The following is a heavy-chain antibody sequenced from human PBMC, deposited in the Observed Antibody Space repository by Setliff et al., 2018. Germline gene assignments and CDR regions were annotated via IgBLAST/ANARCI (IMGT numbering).Heavy chain of an antibody. CDR2: INPDGRTT. V-gene: IGHV3-74*03. J-gene: IGHJ6*03. CDR1: GLTFSRSW. CDR3: ARLALTGYDSSGYYYALEYYYYMDV. Sequence: GGSLRLSCAASGLTFSRSWMFWVRQAPGKGLVWVSHINPDGRTTAYADSVKGRFTISRDNAKNTLYLQMNSLRAEDTALYFCARLALTGYDSSGYYYALEYYYYMDVWGKGTTVTVSS. D-gene: IGHD3-22*01.